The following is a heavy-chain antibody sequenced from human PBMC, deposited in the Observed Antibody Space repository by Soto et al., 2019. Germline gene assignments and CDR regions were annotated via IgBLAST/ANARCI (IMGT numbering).Heavy chain of an antibody. CDR2: VFYSGST. J-gene: IGHJ4*02. CDR1: GGSISSYY. CDR3: ARGPRGATVTTLLSL. Sequence: PSETLSLTCTVSGGSISSYYWSWIRQPPGRGLEWIGYVFYSGSTNYNPSLKSRVTMAVDTSKNQFSLKLTSVSAADTAVYYCARGPRGATVTTLLSLWGQGTLVTVSS. V-gene: IGHV4-59*01. D-gene: IGHD4-17*01.